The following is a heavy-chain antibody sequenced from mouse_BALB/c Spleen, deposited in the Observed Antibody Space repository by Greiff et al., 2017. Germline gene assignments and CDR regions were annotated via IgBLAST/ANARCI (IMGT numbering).Heavy chain of an antibody. D-gene: IGHD2-4*01. CDR3: ARGDYDYLYAMDY. V-gene: IGHV1-84*02. CDR1: GYTFTDYY. CDR2: IYPGSGNT. Sequence: VQVVESGPELVKPGASVKISCKASGYTFTDYYINWVKQKPGQGLEWIGWIYPGSGNTKYNEKFKGKATLTVDTSSSTAYMQLSSLTSEDTAVYFCARGDYDYLYAMDYWGQGTSVTVSS. J-gene: IGHJ4*01.